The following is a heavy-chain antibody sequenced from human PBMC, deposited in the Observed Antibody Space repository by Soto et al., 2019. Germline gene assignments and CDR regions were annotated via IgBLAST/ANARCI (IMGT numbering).Heavy chain of an antibody. V-gene: IGHV3-74*01. D-gene: IGHD1-1*01. CDR1: GFTFSSYW. CDR3: AKESGIPRGTLTPNWVHP. Sequence: PAGSLRLSCAASGFTFSSYWMHWVRQAPGKGLVWVSLIDASGDNTGYADSVKGRFTISRDNAKNTLYLQMNSLRAEDTAVYYCAKESGIPRGTLTPNWVHPWGQVTLVTVS. J-gene: IGHJ5*02. CDR2: IDASGDNT.